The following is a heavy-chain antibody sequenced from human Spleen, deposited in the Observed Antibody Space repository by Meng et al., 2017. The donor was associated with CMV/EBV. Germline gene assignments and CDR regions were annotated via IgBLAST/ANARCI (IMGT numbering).Heavy chain of an antibody. J-gene: IGHJ4*02. CDR3: AKGDCSSTSCYSSDY. D-gene: IGHD2-2*01. V-gene: IGHV3-33*06. Sequence: GESLKISCAASGFTFSDYFMHWVRQAPGKGLEWVAVIWYDGSNKYYADSVKGRFTISRDNSKNTLYLQMNSLRAEDTAVYYCAKGDCSSTSCYSSDYWGQGTLVTVSS. CDR2: IWYDGSNK. CDR1: GFTFSDYF.